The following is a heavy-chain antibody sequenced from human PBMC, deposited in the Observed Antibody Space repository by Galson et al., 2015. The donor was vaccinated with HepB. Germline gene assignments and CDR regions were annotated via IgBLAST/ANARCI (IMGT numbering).Heavy chain of an antibody. CDR3: AKEILPGHNYMDV. CDR1: GFHFNSYG. V-gene: IGHV3-30*18. Sequence: SLRLSCAASGFHFNSYGMLWVRQIAGKGLDWVASLSYDGKNKDYAASVKGRFTISRDNSKNMLYLQMSNLRVEETGVYYCAKEILPGHNYMDVWGTGTTVTVS. J-gene: IGHJ6*03. CDR2: LSYDGKNK.